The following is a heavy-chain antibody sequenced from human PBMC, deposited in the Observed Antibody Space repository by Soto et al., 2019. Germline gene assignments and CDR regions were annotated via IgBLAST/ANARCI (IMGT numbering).Heavy chain of an antibody. J-gene: IGHJ4*02. CDR1: GFTFSSYA. CDR3: ANHVSSSGYSPFEY. D-gene: IGHD3-22*01. CDR2: MSYDGSNK. V-gene: IGHV3-30*18. Sequence: QVQLVESGGGVVQPGRSLRLSCAASGFTFSSYAMHWVRQAPGKGLEWVAVMSYDGSNKYYADSVKGRFTISRDNSKNTLYLQMNSLRAEDTAVYYCANHVSSSGYSPFEYWGQGTLVTVSS.